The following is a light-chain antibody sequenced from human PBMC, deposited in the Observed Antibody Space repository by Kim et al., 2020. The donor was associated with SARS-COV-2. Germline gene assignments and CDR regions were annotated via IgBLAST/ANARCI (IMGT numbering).Light chain of an antibody. CDR1: TIAHML. V-gene: IGLV3-21*03. J-gene: IGLJ2*01. Sequence: PGKTARITFGESTIAHMLVHGYRQKPGQAPVLVVYDGSDRPPGIPDRFSGSKSENTATLTISRVEAGDEADYYCQVWDGRSDHVVFGGWTQLTVL. CDR2: DGS. CDR3: QVWDGRSDHVV.